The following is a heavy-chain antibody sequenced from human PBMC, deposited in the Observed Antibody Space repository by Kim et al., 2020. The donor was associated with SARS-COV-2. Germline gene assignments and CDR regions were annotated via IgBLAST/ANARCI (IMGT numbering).Heavy chain of an antibody. J-gene: IGHJ4*02. D-gene: IGHD6-6*01. Sequence: GGSLRLSCAASGFTFDDYAMHWVRQAPGKGLEWVSGISWNSGSIGYADSVKGRFTISRDNAKNSLYLQMNSLRAEDTALYYCAKGGYSSSSEFDYWGQGTLVTVSS. CDR2: ISWNSGSI. V-gene: IGHV3-9*01. CDR1: GFTFDDYA. CDR3: AKGGYSSSSEFDY.